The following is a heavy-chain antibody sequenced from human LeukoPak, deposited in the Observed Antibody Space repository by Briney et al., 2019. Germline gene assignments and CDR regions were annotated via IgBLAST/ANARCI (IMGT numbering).Heavy chain of an antibody. CDR1: GYTFTSYD. Sequence: ASVKVSCKASGYTFTSYDINWVRQATGQGLEWMGWMNPNSGNTGYAQKFQGRVTITRNTSISTAYMELSSLRSEDTAVYYCARGPYYDYVWGSYRLLPTVYYYMDVWGKGTTVTVSS. D-gene: IGHD3-16*02. V-gene: IGHV1-8*03. CDR2: MNPNSGNT. CDR3: ARGPYYDYVWGSYRLLPTVYYYMDV. J-gene: IGHJ6*03.